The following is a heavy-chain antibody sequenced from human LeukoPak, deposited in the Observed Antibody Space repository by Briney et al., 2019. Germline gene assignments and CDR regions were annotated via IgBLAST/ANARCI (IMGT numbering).Heavy chain of an antibody. D-gene: IGHD6-13*01. CDR3: ARLGSSWYYFDY. V-gene: IGHV3-30-3*01. J-gene: IGHJ4*02. Sequence: GRSLRLSCAASGFTFSSYAMHWVRQAPGKGLEWVAVISYDGSNKYYADSVKGRFTISRDNSKNTLYLQMNSLRAEDTAVYYCARLGSSWYYFDYWGQGTLVTVSS. CDR2: ISYDGSNK. CDR1: GFTFSSYA.